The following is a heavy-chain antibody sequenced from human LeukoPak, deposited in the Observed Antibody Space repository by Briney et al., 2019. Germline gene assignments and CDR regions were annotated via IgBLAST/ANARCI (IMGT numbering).Heavy chain of an antibody. V-gene: IGHV3-20*04. J-gene: IGHJ3*02. CDR2: INWNGGST. D-gene: IGHD6-13*01. Sequence: PGGSLRLSCAASGFTFSSHAMSWVRQAPGKGLEWVSGINWNGGSTGYADSVKGRFTISRDNAKNSLYLQMNSLRAEDTALYYCARDQGIAAAYGAFDIWGQGTMVTVSS. CDR1: GFTFSSHA. CDR3: ARDQGIAAAYGAFDI.